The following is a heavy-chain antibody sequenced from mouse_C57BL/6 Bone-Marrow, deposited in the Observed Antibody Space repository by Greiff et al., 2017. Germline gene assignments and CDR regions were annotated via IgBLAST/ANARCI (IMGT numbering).Heavy chain of an antibody. V-gene: IGHV1-64*01. J-gene: IGHJ4*01. CDR2: IHPNSGST. CDR1: GYTFTSYW. CDR3: ARSKDYYYAMDY. Sequence: QVQLQQPGAELVKPGASVKLSCKASGYTFTSYWMHWVKQRPGQGLEWIGMIHPNSGSTNYNAKFKSKDTLTVDKSSSTAYRQLSSLTSKVSSVYYCARSKDYYYAMDYWGQGTSVTVSS.